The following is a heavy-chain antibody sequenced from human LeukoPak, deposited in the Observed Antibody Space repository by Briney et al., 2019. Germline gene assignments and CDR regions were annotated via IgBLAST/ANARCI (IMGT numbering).Heavy chain of an antibody. J-gene: IGHJ5*02. CDR1: GFTFSSYS. D-gene: IGHD2-15*01. Sequence: GGSLRLSCAASGFTFSSYSMTWVRQAPGKGLEWVSSISSSSSYIYYADSVKGRFTISRDNAKNSLYLQMNSLRAEDTAVYYCARDATVGVFNWFDPWGQGTLVTVSS. CDR2: ISSSSSYI. V-gene: IGHV3-21*01. CDR3: ARDATVGVFNWFDP.